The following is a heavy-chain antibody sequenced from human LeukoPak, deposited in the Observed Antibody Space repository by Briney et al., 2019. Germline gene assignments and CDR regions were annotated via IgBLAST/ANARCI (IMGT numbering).Heavy chain of an antibody. V-gene: IGHV3-74*01. CDR3: ARDLTGPYDH. Sequence: GGSLRLFCAASGFTVSRYWMHWVRQAPGKGLVWVARINVEGNYIDYAESVKGRFTISRDSAKNTLYLQMNSVRAEDTAVYSCARDLTGPYDHWGQGTLVTVSS. D-gene: IGHD3-22*01. J-gene: IGHJ4*02. CDR1: GFTVSRYW. CDR2: INVEGNYI.